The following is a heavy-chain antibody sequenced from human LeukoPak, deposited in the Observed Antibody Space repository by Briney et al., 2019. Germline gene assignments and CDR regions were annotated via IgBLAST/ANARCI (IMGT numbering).Heavy chain of an antibody. V-gene: IGHV4-30-4*01. D-gene: IGHD6-25*01. Sequence: SETLSLTCTVSGGSISSGDYYWSWIRQPPGKGLEWIGYIYYSGSTYYNPSLKSRVTISVDTSKNQFSLKLSSVTAADTAVYYCARDVGGEAAGQFAYGGRGTRVTVPS. CDR3: ARDVGGEAAGQFAY. CDR2: IYYSGST. J-gene: IGHJ4*02. CDR1: GGSISSGDYY.